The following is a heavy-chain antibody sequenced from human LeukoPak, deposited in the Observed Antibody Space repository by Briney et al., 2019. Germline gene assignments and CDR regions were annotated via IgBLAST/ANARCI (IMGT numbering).Heavy chain of an antibody. Sequence: GESLRISCKGSGYSFTSYWISWVRQMPGKGLDWMGRIDPSDSYTNYSPSFQGHVTISADKSISTAYLQWSSLKASDTAMYYCARHEFLEAMIVVVKGFDYWGQGTLVTVSS. CDR2: IDPSDSYT. CDR1: GYSFTSYW. V-gene: IGHV5-10-1*01. D-gene: IGHD3-22*01. J-gene: IGHJ4*02. CDR3: ARHEFLEAMIVVVKGFDY.